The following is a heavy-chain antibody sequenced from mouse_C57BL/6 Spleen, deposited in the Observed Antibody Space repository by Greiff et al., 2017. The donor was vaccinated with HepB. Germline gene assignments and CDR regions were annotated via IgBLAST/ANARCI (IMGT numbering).Heavy chain of an antibody. J-gene: IGHJ3*01. CDR1: GFTFSSYA. V-gene: IGHV5-9-1*02. CDR3: TREDYDVGWFAY. D-gene: IGHD2-4*01. Sequence: EVQLQESGEGLVKPGGSLKLSCAASGFTFSSYAMSWVRQTPEKRLEWVAYISSGGDYIYYADTVKGRFTISRDNARNTLYLQMSSLKSEDTAMYYCTREDYDVGWFAYWGQGTLVTVSA. CDR2: ISSGGDYI.